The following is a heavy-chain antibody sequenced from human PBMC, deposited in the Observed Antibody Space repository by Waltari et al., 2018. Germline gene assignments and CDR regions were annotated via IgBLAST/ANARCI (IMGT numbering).Heavy chain of an antibody. D-gene: IGHD5-12*01. J-gene: IGHJ3*01. V-gene: IGHV4-39*01. Sequence: QLQLQESGPGLVKPSETVSLTCSVSGGSITSARHYWGWIRQPPGQGLEWIGTISYSGTTYNSPSLQSRVTISRDTSKNQLSLKLDSVTASDTAVYYCATYIGASVGTASFDVWGQGTMVTVYS. CDR2: ISYSGTT. CDR1: GGSITSARHY. CDR3: ATYIGASVGTASFDV.